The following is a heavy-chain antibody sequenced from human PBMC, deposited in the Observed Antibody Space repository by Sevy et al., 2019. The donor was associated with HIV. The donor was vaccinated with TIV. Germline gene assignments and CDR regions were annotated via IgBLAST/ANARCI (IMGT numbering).Heavy chain of an antibody. CDR3: ASLYSSGWYGDWSYFDY. CDR1: GYTFTGYY. J-gene: IGHJ4*02. Sequence: ASVKVSCKASGYTFTGYYMHWVRQAPGQGLEWMGWINPNSGGTNYAQKFQGRVTMTRETSINTAYMELSRLRSDDTAVYYGASLYSSGWYGDWSYFDYWGQGTLVTVSS. D-gene: IGHD6-19*01. V-gene: IGHV1-2*02. CDR2: INPNSGGT.